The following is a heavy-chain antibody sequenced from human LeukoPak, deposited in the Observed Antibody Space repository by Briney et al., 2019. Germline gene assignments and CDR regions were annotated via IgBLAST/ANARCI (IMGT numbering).Heavy chain of an antibody. D-gene: IGHD7-27*01. CDR2: IYSGGST. CDR3: TRNWGSDNWFDL. J-gene: IGHJ5*02. V-gene: IGHV3-53*01. CDR1: GFTYSSNY. Sequence: GGSLRLSCAASGFTYSSNYMTWVRQAPGKGLEGVSVIYSGGSTYYSDSVKGRFSISRDNYKNKLYLQMNSLRAEDTAVYYCTRNWGSDNWFDLWGQGTLVTVSS.